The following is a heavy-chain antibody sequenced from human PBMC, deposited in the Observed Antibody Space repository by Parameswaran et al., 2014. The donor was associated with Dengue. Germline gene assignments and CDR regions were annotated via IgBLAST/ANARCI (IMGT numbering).Heavy chain of an antibody. Sequence: VRQAPGQGLEWMGWINPNSGGTNYAQKFQGWVTMTRDTSISTAYMELSRLRSDDTAVYYCARLGGSGSFDYWGQGTLVTVSS. CDR2: INPNSGGT. V-gene: IGHV1-2*04. CDR3: ARLGGSGSFDY. D-gene: IGHD3-10*01. J-gene: IGHJ4*02.